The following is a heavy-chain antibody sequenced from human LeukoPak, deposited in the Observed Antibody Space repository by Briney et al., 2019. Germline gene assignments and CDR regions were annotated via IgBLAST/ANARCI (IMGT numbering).Heavy chain of an antibody. CDR2: INPSGGST. CDR1: GYTFTSYY. V-gene: IGHV1-46*01. D-gene: IGHD3-16*01. CDR3: ARVSSGASMITFGGILDY. Sequence: ASVKVSCKASGYTFTSYYMHWVRQAPGQGLEWMGIINPSGGSTSYAQKFQGRVPMTRDTSTSTVYMELSSLRSEDTAVYYCARVSSGASMITFGGILDYWGQGTLVTVSS. J-gene: IGHJ4*02.